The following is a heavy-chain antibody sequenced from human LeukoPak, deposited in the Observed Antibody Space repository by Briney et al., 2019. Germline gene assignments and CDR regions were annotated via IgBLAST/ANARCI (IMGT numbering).Heavy chain of an antibody. D-gene: IGHD3-9*01. CDR3: ARDSGYDILTGSDAFDI. CDR1: GYTFTSYG. Sequence: GASVKVSCKASGYTFTSYGISWVRQAPGQGLEWMGWISAYNGNTNYAQKLQGRVTMTTDTSTSTAYMELRSLRSDDTAVYYCARDSGYDILTGSDAFDIWGQGTMVTVSS. J-gene: IGHJ3*02. V-gene: IGHV1-18*01. CDR2: ISAYNGNT.